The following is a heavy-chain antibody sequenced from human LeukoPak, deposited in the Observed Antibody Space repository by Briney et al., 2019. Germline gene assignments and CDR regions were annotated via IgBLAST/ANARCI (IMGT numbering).Heavy chain of an antibody. D-gene: IGHD3-22*01. J-gene: IGHJ2*01. CDR1: GFTVSSNY. CDR3: AKNADDSSGYYIKVWYFDL. V-gene: IGHV3-66*01. Sequence: PGGSLRLSCAASGFTVSSNYMSWVRQAPGKGLEWVSVIYSGGSTYYADSVKGRFTISRDNSKNTLYLQMNSLRAEDTAVYYCAKNADDSSGYYIKVWYFDLWGRGTLVTVSP. CDR2: IYSGGST.